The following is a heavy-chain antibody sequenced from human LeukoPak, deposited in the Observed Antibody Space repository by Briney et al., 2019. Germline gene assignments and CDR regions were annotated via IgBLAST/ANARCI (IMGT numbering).Heavy chain of an antibody. CDR3: ATRGPDSSGFYRFDY. CDR1: GFTFSDYC. Sequence: GGSLRLSCAASGFTFSDYCMSWIRQAPGKGLEWVSFISSSGSTMYYADSVKGRFTISRDNAKNSLYLQMNSLRAEDTAVYYCATRGPDSSGFYRFDYWGQGTLVTVSS. J-gene: IGHJ4*02. CDR2: ISSSGSTM. V-gene: IGHV3-11*01. D-gene: IGHD3-22*01.